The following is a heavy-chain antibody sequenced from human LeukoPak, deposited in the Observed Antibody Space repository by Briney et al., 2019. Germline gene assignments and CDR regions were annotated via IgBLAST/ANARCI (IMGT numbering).Heavy chain of an antibody. CDR2: ISYDGSNK. V-gene: IGHV3-30*03. CDR3: ARDRGSGSSSFDY. CDR1: GFTFSSYA. Sequence: GGSLRLSCAASGFTFSSYAMHWVRQAPGKGLEWVALISYDGSNKYYADSVKGRFTISRDNAKNSLYLQMNSLRAEDTAVYYCARDRGSGSSSFDYWGQGTLVTVSS. D-gene: IGHD1-26*01. J-gene: IGHJ4*02.